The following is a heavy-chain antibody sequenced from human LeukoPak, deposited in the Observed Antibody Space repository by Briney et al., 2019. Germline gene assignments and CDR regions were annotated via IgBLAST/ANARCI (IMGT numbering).Heavy chain of an antibody. CDR2: INPSGGST. CDR1: GYTFTSYY. Sequence: ASVKVSCKASGYTFTSYYMHWVRQAPGQGLEWMGIINPSGGSTSYAQKFQGRVTMTRDTSTSTVYMELSSLRSEDTAVYYCARGDYYYDSSGYYYFDYWGWGTLVTVSS. V-gene: IGHV1-46*01. D-gene: IGHD3-22*01. CDR3: ARGDYYYDSSGYYYFDY. J-gene: IGHJ4*02.